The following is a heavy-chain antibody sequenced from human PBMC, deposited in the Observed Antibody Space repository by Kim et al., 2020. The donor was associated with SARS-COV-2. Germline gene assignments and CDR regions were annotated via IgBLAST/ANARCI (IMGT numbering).Heavy chain of an antibody. J-gene: IGHJ4*02. CDR3: AKDILYRASGGGPDY. V-gene: IGHV3-9*01. Sequence: GGSLRLSCAASGFTFDDYAMHWVRQAPGKGLEWVSGISWNSGSIGYADSVKGRFTISRDNAKNSLYLQMNSLRAEDTALYYCAKDILYRASGGGPDYWGQGTLVTVSS. CDR2: ISWNSGSI. D-gene: IGHD2-15*01. CDR1: GFTFDDYA.